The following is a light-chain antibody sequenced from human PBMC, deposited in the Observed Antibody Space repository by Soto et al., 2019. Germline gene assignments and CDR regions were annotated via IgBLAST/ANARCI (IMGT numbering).Light chain of an antibody. CDR2: ADS. V-gene: IGKV3-11*01. CDR1: QSVSGY. Sequence: IVVTISPATLSLSPGETATLSCRASQSVSGYIGWYQQKPGQAPRLLIYADSNRATGIPARFSGSGSGTDFTLTISSLEPEDFSVYYCQQRYYWPITFGQGTRLDI. J-gene: IGKJ5*01. CDR3: QQRYYWPIT.